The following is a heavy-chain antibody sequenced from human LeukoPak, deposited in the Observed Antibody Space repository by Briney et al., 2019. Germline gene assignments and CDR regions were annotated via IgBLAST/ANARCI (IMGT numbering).Heavy chain of an antibody. CDR3: ARDDSSSWYEWSDS. J-gene: IGHJ4*02. V-gene: IGHV3-30*03. CDR1: GFTFSSYG. D-gene: IGHD6-13*01. CDR2: ISYDGSNK. Sequence: PGGSLRLSCAASGFTFSSYGMHWVRQAPGKGLEWVAVISYDGSNKYYADSVKGRFTISRDNSKNTLYLQMNSLRAEDTAVYYCARDDSSSWYEWSDSWGQGTLVTVSS.